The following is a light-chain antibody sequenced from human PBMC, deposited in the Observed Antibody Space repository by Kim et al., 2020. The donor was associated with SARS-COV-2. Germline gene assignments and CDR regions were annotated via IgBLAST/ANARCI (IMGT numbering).Light chain of an antibody. CDR1: SGNIANNY. J-gene: IGLJ3*02. CDR3: QSYDRGNWM. V-gene: IGLV6-57*01. Sequence: NFMLTQPHSVSESPGKTVTISCTRSSGNIANNYVQWYQQRPGSSPTTVIYEHNRRPSGVPDRFSGSIDSSSNSASLTISGLKTEDDADYYCQSYDRGNWMFGGGTQMTVL. CDR2: EHN.